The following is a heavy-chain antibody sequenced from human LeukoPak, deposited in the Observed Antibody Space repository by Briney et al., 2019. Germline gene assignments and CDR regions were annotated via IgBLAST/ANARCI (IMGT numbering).Heavy chain of an antibody. D-gene: IGHD2-21*02. V-gene: IGHV1-69*13. Sequence: ASVKVSCKASGCTFSSYAISWVRQAPGQGLEWMGGIIPIFGTANYAQKFQGRVTITADESTGTAYMELSSLRSEDTAVYYCARDRPYCGGDCHDYWGQGTLVTVSS. CDR2: IIPIFGTA. CDR1: GCTFSSYA. J-gene: IGHJ4*02. CDR3: ARDRPYCGGDCHDY.